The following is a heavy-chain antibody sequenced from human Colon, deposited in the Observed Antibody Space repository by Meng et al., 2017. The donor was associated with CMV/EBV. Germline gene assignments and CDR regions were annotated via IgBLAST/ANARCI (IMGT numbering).Heavy chain of an antibody. Sequence: SQTRSLTCAVYGGSFSGYYWSWIRQPPGKGLEWIGEINHSGSTNYNPSLKSRVTISVDTSKNQFSLKLSSVTAADTAVYYCASLYYYYGMDVWGQGTTVTVSS. V-gene: IGHV4-34*01. J-gene: IGHJ6*02. CDR2: INHSGST. CDR1: GGSFSGYY. CDR3: ASLYYYYGMDV.